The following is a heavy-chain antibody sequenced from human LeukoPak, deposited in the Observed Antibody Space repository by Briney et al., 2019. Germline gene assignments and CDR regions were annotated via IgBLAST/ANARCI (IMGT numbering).Heavy chain of an antibody. V-gene: IGHV3-11*04. D-gene: IGHD2-8*01. Sequence: PGGSLRLSCAASGRTFTEYYMHWIRQAPGKGLEWVSLIGGTAGNTYYADSVKGRFTISRDNAKNSLYLQMNRLRAEDTAVYYCAREWSAFDIWGQGTMVTVSS. CDR3: AREWSAFDI. J-gene: IGHJ3*02. CDR1: GRTFTEYY. CDR2: IGGTAGNT.